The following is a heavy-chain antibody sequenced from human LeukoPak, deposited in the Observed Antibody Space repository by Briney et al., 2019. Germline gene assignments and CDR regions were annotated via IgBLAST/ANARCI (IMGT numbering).Heavy chain of an antibody. D-gene: IGHD3-16*02. CDR2: INHSGST. CDR1: GGSFSGYY. Sequence: PSETLSLTCAVYGGSFSGYYWSWIRQPPGKGLEWIGEINHSGSTNYNPSLKSRVTISVDTSKNQFSLKLSSVTAADTAVYYCARGGVIYDAFDIWGQGTMVTVSS. J-gene: IGHJ3*02. CDR3: ARGGVIYDAFDI. V-gene: IGHV4-34*01.